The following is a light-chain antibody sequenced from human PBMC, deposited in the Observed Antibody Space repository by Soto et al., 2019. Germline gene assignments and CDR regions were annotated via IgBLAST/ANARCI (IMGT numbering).Light chain of an antibody. CDR3: EAWDGSLDNYV. CDR1: SSTIGRNT. Sequence: QSVLTQPPSASGTPGQRVTISCSGSSSTIGRNTVNWYQQLPGTAPKLLIHSNNQRPSGVPDRFSGSKSGTSASLAISGLQSEDEADYYCEAWDGSLDNYVFGTGTKVTVL. V-gene: IGLV1-44*01. J-gene: IGLJ1*01. CDR2: SNN.